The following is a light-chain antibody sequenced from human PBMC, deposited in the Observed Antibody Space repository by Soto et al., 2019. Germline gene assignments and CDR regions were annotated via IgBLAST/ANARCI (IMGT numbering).Light chain of an antibody. CDR1: SSDAGGYNY. Sequence: QSVLTQPASVSGSPGQSITISCTGTSSDAGGYNYVSWYQQHPGKAPKLMIYEVSNRPSGVSNRFSGSKSGNTASLTISGLQAEDEADSYCSSYTSSSTLDVFGTGTKVTVL. J-gene: IGLJ1*01. CDR2: EVS. V-gene: IGLV2-14*01. CDR3: SSYTSSSTLDV.